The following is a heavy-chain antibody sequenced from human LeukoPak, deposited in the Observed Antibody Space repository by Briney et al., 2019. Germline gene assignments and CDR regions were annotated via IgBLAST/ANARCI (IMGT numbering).Heavy chain of an antibody. Sequence: PGGSLRLSCAASGFPFSRYWMSWVRQAPGKGLEWVANIKPDGSEKHYVDSVKGRFTFSRDNAKNSLYVQMNGLRAEDMAVYYCARLAAGSDYFDYWGQGTLVIVSS. J-gene: IGHJ4*02. CDR1: GFPFSRYW. D-gene: IGHD6-13*01. V-gene: IGHV3-7*04. CDR3: ARLAAGSDYFDY. CDR2: IKPDGSEK.